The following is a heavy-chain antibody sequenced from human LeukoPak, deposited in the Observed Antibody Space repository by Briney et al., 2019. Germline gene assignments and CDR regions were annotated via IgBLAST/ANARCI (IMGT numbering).Heavy chain of an antibody. Sequence: GESLKISCAAPGFTFRNVWMTWVRQAPGKGLEWLGLIKSETDGGTTEYAAPLKGRFTISRDDSKRMTYLQINSLKTEDTAVYYCTTWTSLWGQGTLVTVSS. CDR1: GFTFRNVW. J-gene: IGHJ4*02. D-gene: IGHD3/OR15-3a*01. V-gene: IGHV3-15*01. CDR2: IKSETDGGTT. CDR3: TTWTSL.